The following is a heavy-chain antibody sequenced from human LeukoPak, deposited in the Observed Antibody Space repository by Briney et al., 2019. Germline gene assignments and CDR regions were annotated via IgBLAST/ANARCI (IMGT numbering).Heavy chain of an antibody. CDR2: IFGSGGST. CDR1: GFTFSSYA. J-gene: IGHJ4*02. Sequence: GGSLRLSCAASGFTFSSYAMYWVRQAPGKGLEWVSGIFGSGGSTHYADSVTGRFTISRDNSKNTVYLQMNSLRAEDTALYYCAKPTTAYSSGRSPSWPFDYWGQGTRVTVSS. CDR3: AKPTTAYSSGRSPSWPFDY. V-gene: IGHV3-23*01. D-gene: IGHD6-19*01.